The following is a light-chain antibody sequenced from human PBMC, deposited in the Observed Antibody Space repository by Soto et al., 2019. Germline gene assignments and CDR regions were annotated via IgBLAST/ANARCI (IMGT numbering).Light chain of an antibody. CDR3: QQYNIWPPWT. Sequence: EIVMTQSPATLSVSPGERATLSCRASQSLSSNLAWYQQKPGQAPRLLIYGASTRATGIPARFSGSGSGTEFTLTISRLQSEDVAIYYCQQYNIWPPWTFGQGTTVEIK. J-gene: IGKJ1*01. V-gene: IGKV3-15*01. CDR1: QSLSSN. CDR2: GAS.